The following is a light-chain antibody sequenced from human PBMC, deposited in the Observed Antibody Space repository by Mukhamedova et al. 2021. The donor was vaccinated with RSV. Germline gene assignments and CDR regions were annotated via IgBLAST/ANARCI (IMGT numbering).Light chain of an antibody. J-gene: IGKJ1*01. V-gene: IGKV3-11*01. CDR3: QQRSNWT. CDR1: QSVSSY. CDR2: GAS. Sequence: GERATLSCRASQSVSSYLAWYQQKPGQAPRLLIYGASSRATGIPDRFSGSGSGTDFTLTISSLEPEDFAVYYCQQRSNWTFGQGT.